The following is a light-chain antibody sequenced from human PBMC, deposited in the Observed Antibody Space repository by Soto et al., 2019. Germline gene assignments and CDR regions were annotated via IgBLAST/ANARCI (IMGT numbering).Light chain of an antibody. CDR2: DVS. CDR1: QNISSY. J-gene: IGKJ2*01. CDR3: QQYNNWPYT. Sequence: IVLTQSPANLSLSPGKRATLSCRASQNISSYLIWYQQKPGQAHRLLIYDVSNRATGIPARFSGTGSGTEFTLTISSLQSEDFAVYYCQQYNNWPYTVGQGTKVAIK. V-gene: IGKV3-11*01.